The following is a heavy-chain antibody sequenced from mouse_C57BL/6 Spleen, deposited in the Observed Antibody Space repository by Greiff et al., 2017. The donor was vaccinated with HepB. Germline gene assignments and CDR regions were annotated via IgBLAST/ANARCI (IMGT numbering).Heavy chain of an antibody. CDR1: GYTFTDYY. V-gene: IGHV1-26*01. Sequence: VQLQQSGPELVKPGASVKISCKASGYTFTDYYMNWVKQSHGKSLEWIGDINPNNGGTSYNQKFKGKATLTVDKSSSTAYMELRSLTSEDSAVYYCAREESSLLDYWGQGTTLTVSS. CDR2: INPNNGGT. CDR3: AREESSLLDY. J-gene: IGHJ2*01.